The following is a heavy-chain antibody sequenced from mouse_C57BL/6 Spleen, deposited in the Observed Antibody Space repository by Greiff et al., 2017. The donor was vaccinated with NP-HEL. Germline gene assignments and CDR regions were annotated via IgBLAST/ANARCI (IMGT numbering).Heavy chain of an antibody. Sequence: EVQLQQSGAELVRPGASVKLSCTASGFNIKDYYMHWVKQRPEQGLEWIGRIDPEDGDTEYDPKFQGKATMTADTSTNTAYLQLSSLTSEDTAVYYCTTSPVVELYYFDYWGQGTTLTVSS. V-gene: IGHV14-1*01. CDR1: GFNIKDYY. J-gene: IGHJ2*01. D-gene: IGHD1-1*01. CDR3: TTSPVVELYYFDY. CDR2: IDPEDGDT.